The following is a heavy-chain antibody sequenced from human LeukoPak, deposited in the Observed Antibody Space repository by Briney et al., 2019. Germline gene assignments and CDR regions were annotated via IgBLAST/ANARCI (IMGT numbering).Heavy chain of an antibody. CDR3: AKEIPGFLDY. CDR1: GFTFSSYD. D-gene: IGHD3-3*01. J-gene: IGHJ4*02. V-gene: IGHV3-21*04. Sequence: PGGSLRLSCAASGFTFSSYDMNWVRQAPGKGLEWVSSISSSSSYIYYADSAKGRFTISRDNSRNTVYLQMNSLRAEDTAIYYCAKEIPGFLDYWGQGTLVTVS. CDR2: ISSSSSYI.